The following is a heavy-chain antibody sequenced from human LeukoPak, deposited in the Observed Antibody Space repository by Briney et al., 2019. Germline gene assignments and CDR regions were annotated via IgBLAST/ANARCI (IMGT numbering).Heavy chain of an antibody. CDR1: GFTFGNYD. CDR3: AREGSSGKYFQH. Sequence: GGSLRLSCAVSGFTFGNYDMHWVRQTPGKGLEWVAVIWHDGSKEFYVDSVKGRFTISRDNSENTLYLQMNSLRAEDTAVHYCAREGSSGKYFQHWGQGTLVTVSS. D-gene: IGHD6-19*01. CDR2: IWHDGSKE. J-gene: IGHJ1*01. V-gene: IGHV3-33*01.